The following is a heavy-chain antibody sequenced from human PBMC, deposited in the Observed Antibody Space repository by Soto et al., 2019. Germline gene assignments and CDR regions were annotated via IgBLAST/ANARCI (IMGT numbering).Heavy chain of an antibody. J-gene: IGHJ6*02. Sequence: GGSLRLSCAASGFTFSSYGMHWVRQAPGKGLEWVAVISYDGSNKYYADSVKGRFTISRDNSKNTLYLQMNSLRAEDTAVYYCAKDGLGELLDYYYYYYGMDVWGQGTTVTVSS. D-gene: IGHD3-10*01. CDR2: ISYDGSNK. CDR1: GFTFSSYG. V-gene: IGHV3-30*18. CDR3: AKDGLGELLDYYYYYYGMDV.